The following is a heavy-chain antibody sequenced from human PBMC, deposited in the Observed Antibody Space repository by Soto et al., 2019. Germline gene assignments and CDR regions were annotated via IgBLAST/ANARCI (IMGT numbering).Heavy chain of an antibody. CDR2: ISSSSSYT. J-gene: IGHJ4*02. D-gene: IGHD3-22*01. Sequence: GGSLRLSCGASGFTFSDYYMSWIRQAPGKGLEWVSYISSSSSYTNYADSVKDRFTISRDNAKDSLYLQMDSLRDEDTAVYYCAKPTFYYDSSGYRYFDYWGQGTPVTVSS. CDR1: GFTFSDYY. V-gene: IGHV3-11*06. CDR3: AKPTFYYDSSGYRYFDY.